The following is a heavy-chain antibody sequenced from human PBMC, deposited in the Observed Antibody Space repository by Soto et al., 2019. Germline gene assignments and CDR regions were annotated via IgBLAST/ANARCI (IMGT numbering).Heavy chain of an antibody. D-gene: IGHD3-3*01. CDR3: ARARGYDFWSGYYYDF. J-gene: IGHJ4*02. Sequence: EVQLVETGGGLIQPGGSLRLSCAASGFTVSSNYMSWVRQAPGKGLEWVSVIYSGGSTYYADSVKGRYNISRDNSKNTLYLPMKGLRAEDTGVYYCARARGYDFWSGYYYDFWGQGTLVTVSS. V-gene: IGHV3-53*02. CDR1: GFTVSSNY. CDR2: IYSGGST.